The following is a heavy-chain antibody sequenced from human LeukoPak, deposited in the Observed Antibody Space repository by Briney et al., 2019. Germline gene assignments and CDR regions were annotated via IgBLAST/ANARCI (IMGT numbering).Heavy chain of an antibody. CDR2: IIPILGTA. CDR1: GGTFSSYA. D-gene: IGHD1-26*01. J-gene: IGHJ5*02. V-gene: IGHV1-69*01. CDR3: ARAKWELVRGVNWFDP. Sequence: SVKVSCKASGGTFSSYAISWVRQAPGQGLEWMGGIIPILGTANYAQKFQGRVTITADESTSTAYMELSSLRSEDTAVYYCARAKWELVRGVNWFDPWGQGTLVTVSS.